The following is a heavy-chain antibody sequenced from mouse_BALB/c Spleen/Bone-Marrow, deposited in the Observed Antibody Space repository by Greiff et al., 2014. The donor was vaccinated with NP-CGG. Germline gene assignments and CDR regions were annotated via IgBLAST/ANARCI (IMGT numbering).Heavy chain of an antibody. J-gene: IGHJ2*01. CDR1: GFTFSTYA. Sequence: VQLKDSGGGLVKPGGSLKLSCAASGFTFSTYAMSWVRQTPEKRLEWVATISSGGSYTYYPDSVKGRFTISRDNAKNTLYLQMSSLRSEDTAMYYCARITTVVATGDYWGQGTTLTVSS. CDR2: ISSGGSYT. V-gene: IGHV5-9-3*01. CDR3: ARITTVVATGDY. D-gene: IGHD1-1*01.